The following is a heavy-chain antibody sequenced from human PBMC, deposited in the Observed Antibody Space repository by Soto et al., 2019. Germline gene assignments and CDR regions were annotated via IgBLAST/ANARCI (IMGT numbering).Heavy chain of an antibody. CDR3: NSYPDVWGGHTPH. D-gene: IGHD3-3*01. CDR1: GFSITNTW. CDR2: VKSKADGGTS. Sequence: EVQLVESGGGLVQPGGSLRLSCAASGFSITNTWMHWVRQAPGKGLEWVGRVKSKADGGTSGYTAHVKGTFTDTRDDSKHKQDLQMHSLKMEDTAVYYCNSYPDVWGGHTPHWGQGTLVTVSS. V-gene: IGHV3-15*07. J-gene: IGHJ4*01.